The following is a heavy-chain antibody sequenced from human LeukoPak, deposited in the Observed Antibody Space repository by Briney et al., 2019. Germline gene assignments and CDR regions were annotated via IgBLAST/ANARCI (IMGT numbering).Heavy chain of an antibody. D-gene: IGHD2-2*02. V-gene: IGHV3-64*01. J-gene: IGHJ4*02. Sequence: GGSLRLSCAASGFSFSIYAMHWVRQAPGKGLKYVSAISSNGGSTYYANSVKGRFTISRDNSKNTLYLQMGSLRAEDMAVYYCAREFCSSTSCYKALGYWGQGTLVTLSS. CDR2: ISSNGGST. CDR3: AREFCSSTSCYKALGY. CDR1: GFSFSIYA.